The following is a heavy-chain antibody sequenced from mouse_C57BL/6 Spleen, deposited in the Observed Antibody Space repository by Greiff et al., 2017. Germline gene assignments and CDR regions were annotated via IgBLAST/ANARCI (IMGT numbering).Heavy chain of an antibody. CDR3: ARSFQGAMDD. J-gene: IGHJ4*01. Sequence: EVKVVESGGGLVQPGGSLSLSCAASGFTFTDYYMSWVRQPPGKALEWLGFIRNKANGYTTEYSASVKGRFTISRDKSQSSLYLQMNALRAEDSATYCCARSFQGAMDDWGQGTSVTVSS. CDR1: GFTFTDYY. CDR2: IRNKANGYTT. V-gene: IGHV7-3*01. D-gene: IGHD3-2*02.